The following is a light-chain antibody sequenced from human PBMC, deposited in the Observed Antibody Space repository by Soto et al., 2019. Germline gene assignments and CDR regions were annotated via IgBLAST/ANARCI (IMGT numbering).Light chain of an antibody. CDR3: GMWDSSLSVVV. CDR1: SSNI. Sequence: QAVLTQPPSVSAAPGQKVTISCSGSSSNIVSWYQQLPGTAPKLLIYDNNKRPSGIPDRFSGSKSGTSATLGITGLQTGDEADYYCGMWDSSLSVVVFGGGTTVTVL. CDR2: DNN. V-gene: IGLV1-51*01. J-gene: IGLJ2*01.